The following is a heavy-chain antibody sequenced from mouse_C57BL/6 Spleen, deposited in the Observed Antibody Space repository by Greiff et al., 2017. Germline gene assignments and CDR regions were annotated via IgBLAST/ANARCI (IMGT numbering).Heavy chain of an antibody. J-gene: IGHJ2*01. V-gene: IGHV2-6-1*01. CDR3: SRHDYDGSPFDY. CDR2: IWSDGST. CDR1: GFSLTSYG. Sequence: VKLVESGPGLVAPSQSLSITCTVSGFSLTSYGVHWVRQPPGKGLEWLVVIWSDGSTTYNSARKSRLSISKDNTKSQVFLKMNSLQTDETAMYYWSRHDYDGSPFDYWGQGTTLPVSS. D-gene: IGHD2-3*01.